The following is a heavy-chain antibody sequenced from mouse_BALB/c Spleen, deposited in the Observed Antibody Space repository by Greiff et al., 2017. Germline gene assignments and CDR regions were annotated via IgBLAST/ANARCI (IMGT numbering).Heavy chain of an antibody. CDR1: GFTFSSYA. D-gene: IGHD1-1*01. J-gene: IGHJ1*01. Sequence: EVHLVESGGGLVKPGGSLKLSCAASGFTFSSYAMSWVRQSPEQRLEWVAEISSGGSYTYYPDTVTGRFTISRDNAKNTLYLEMSSLRSEDTAMYYCARGDYGRWYFDVWGAGTTVTVSS. CDR3: ARGDYGRWYFDV. CDR2: ISSGGSYT. V-gene: IGHV5-9-4*01.